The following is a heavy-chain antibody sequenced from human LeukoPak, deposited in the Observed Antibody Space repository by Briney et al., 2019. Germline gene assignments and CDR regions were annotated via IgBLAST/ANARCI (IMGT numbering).Heavy chain of an antibody. CDR2: INPTSGGT. Sequence: ASVKVSCKASGYTFTGYYIHWVRQAPGQGLEWMGYINPTSGGTNYAQKFPGRVTMTSDTSISTAYMELTRLRSDDTAVYYCARWRITIFGETGDYDYWGQGTLVTVSS. V-gene: IGHV1-2*02. D-gene: IGHD3-3*01. CDR3: ARWRITIFGETGDYDY. J-gene: IGHJ4*02. CDR1: GYTFTGYY.